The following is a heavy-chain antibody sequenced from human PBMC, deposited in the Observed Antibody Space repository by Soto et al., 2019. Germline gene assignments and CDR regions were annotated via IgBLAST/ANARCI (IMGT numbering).Heavy chain of an antibody. CDR2: INHSGST. J-gene: IGHJ6*02. CDR1: GGSFSGYY. D-gene: IGHD3-10*01. V-gene: IGHV4-34*01. CDR3: ARAIRGYYGSGSTIYYYYGMDV. Sequence: SETLSLTCAVYGGSFSGYYCSWIRQPPGKGLEWIGEINHSGSTNYNPSLKSRVTISVDTSKNQFSLKLSSVTAADTAVYYCARAIRGYYGSGSTIYYYYGMDVWGQGTTVTVSS.